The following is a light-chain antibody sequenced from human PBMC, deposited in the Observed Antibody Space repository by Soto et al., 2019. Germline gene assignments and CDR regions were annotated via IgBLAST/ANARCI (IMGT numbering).Light chain of an antibody. CDR2: EVN. V-gene: IGLV2-14*01. Sequence: QSALTQPASVSGSPGQSITISCTGSSSDVGLYNYVSWYQQHPGKAPKLMIYEVNDRPSGVSDRFSGSKSGNTASLTISGLQADDEADYFCSSYTGDTTHVVFGGGTKLTVL. J-gene: IGLJ2*01. CDR3: SSYTGDTTHVV. CDR1: SSDVGLYNY.